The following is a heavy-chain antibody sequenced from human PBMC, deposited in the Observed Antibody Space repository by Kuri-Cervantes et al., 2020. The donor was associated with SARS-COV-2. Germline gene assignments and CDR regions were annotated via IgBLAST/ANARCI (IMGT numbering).Heavy chain of an antibody. CDR2: IYHSGST. V-gene: IGHV4-30-2*01. CDR1: GGSISSGGYS. CDR3: ARMPDYFDY. D-gene: IGHD2-2*01. Sequence: SETLSLTCAVSGGSISSGGYSWSWIRQPPGKGLEWIGYIYHSGSTNYNPSLTSRVAISVDTSKNQFSLKLSSVTAADTAVYYCARMPDYFDYWGQGALVTVSS. J-gene: IGHJ4*02.